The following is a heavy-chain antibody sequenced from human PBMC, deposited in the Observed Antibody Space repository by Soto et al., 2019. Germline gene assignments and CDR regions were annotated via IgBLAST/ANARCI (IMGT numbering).Heavy chain of an antibody. J-gene: IGHJ5*02. CDR2: IYPGDSDT. V-gene: IGHV5-51*01. CDR1: GYSFTSYW. D-gene: IGHD1-7*01. CDR3: ARSGGYNWNYAWDTIHNWFDP. Sequence: GESLKISCKGSGYSFTSYWIGWVRQMPGKGLEWMGIIYPGDSDTRYSPSFQGLVTISADKSISTAYLQWSSLKASDTAMYYCARSGGYNWNYAWDTIHNWFDPCGQGTLVTGSS.